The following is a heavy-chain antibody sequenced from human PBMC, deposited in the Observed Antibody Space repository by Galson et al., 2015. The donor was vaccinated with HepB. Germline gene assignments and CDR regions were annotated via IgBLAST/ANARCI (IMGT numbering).Heavy chain of an antibody. CDR1: GFTFSSYA. J-gene: IGHJ6*02. CDR2: ISYDGSNK. D-gene: IGHD5-18*01. CDR3: AKDFHGYRNGWSRLKDEVYGFDV. Sequence: SLRLSCAASGFTFSSYAMHWVRQAPGKGLEWVAVISYDGSNKYYADSVKGRFTISRDNSKNTLYLQMNSLRAEDTAVYYCAKDFHGYRNGWSRLKDEVYGFDVWGQGTTVTVSS. V-gene: IGHV3-30*04.